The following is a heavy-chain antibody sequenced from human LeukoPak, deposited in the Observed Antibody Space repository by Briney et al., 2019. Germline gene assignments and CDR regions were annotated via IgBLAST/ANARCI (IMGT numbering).Heavy chain of an antibody. J-gene: IGHJ4*02. CDR3: ARDIASTLYFDY. D-gene: IGHD5-12*01. V-gene: IGHV1-3*04. CDR2: INTGNGNT. Sequence: ASVKVSCKASGYTFTTYTMHWVRQAPGQRLEWMGCINTGNGNTKYSQEFQGRVTMTTDTSTSTAYMELRSLRSDDTAVYYCARDIASTLYFDYWGQGTLVTVSS. CDR1: GYTFTTYT.